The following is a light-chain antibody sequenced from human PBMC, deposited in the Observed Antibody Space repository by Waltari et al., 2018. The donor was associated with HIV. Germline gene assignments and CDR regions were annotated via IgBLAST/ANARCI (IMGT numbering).Light chain of an antibody. CDR3: SSYAGSSTLGV. CDR1: SSDVGAYNF. Sequence: QSAVTQPASVSGSPGQSIPISCTGASSDVGAYNFVSWYQQHPGKAHKLMIYEVTKRPSGVSDRFSGSKSGNTASLTISGLQAEDEADYYCSSYAGSSTLGVFGGGTQLTVL. J-gene: IGLJ3*02. CDR2: EVT. V-gene: IGLV2-23*02.